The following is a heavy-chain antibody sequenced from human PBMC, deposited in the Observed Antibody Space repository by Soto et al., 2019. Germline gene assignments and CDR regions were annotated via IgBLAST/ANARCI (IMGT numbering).Heavy chain of an antibody. J-gene: IGHJ4*02. D-gene: IGHD6-6*01. Sequence: SVKVSCRASGYSFTNYGISWVRQAPGQGLEWMGGIIPIFGTANYAQKFQGRVTITADESTSTAYMELSSLRSEDTAVYYCARGQSSSSAFDYWGQGTLVTVS. CDR1: GYSFTNYG. CDR2: IIPIFGTA. V-gene: IGHV1-69*13. CDR3: ARGQSSSSAFDY.